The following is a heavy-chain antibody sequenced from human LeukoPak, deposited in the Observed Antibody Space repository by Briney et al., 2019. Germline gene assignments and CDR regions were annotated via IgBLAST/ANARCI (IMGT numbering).Heavy chain of an antibody. J-gene: IGHJ6*03. CDR1: GFTFSSYA. V-gene: IGHV3-23*01. Sequence: GGSLRLSCAASGFTFSSYAMSWVRQAPGKGLEWVSAISGSGGSTYYADSVKGRFTISRDNSKNTLYLQMNSLRAEDTAVYYCARDASDNDFWSGYYYYYYYMDVWGKGTTVTVSS. D-gene: IGHD3-3*01. CDR3: ARDASDNDFWSGYYYYYYYMDV. CDR2: ISGSGGST.